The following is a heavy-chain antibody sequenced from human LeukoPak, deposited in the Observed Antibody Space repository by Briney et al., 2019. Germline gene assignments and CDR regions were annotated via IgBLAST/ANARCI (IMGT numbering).Heavy chain of an antibody. V-gene: IGHV3-74*01. CDR2: IKNDATYA. D-gene: IGHD2-21*02. CDR3: VRDDDFYSIDF. Sequence: GGSLRLACVTSGFTFSSHWTHWVRQGPGKGLQCIARIKNDATYADYAGSVQGRFTISRDNAKNALYLQMNSLRAEDTALYYCVRDDDFYSIDFWGQGTLVTVSS. J-gene: IGHJ4*02. CDR1: GFTFSSHW.